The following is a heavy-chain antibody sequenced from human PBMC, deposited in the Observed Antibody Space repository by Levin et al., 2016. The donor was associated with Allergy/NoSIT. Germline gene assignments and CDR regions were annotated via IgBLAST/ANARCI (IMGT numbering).Heavy chain of an antibody. Sequence: WVRQAPGQGLEWMGGIIPILGIANYAQKFQGRVTITADESTSTAYMELSSLRSEDTAVYYCANGRRYSSSWYERRSPRGGHNWFDPWGQGTLVTVSS. D-gene: IGHD6-13*01. V-gene: IGHV1-69*10. J-gene: IGHJ5*02. CDR3: ANGRRYSSSWYERRSPRGGHNWFDP. CDR2: IIPILGIA.